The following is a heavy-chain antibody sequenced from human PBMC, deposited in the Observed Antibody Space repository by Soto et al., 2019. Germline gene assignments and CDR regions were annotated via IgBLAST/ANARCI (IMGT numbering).Heavy chain of an antibody. CDR3: ARAGGYYDYVWGSYPLNY. D-gene: IGHD3-16*02. CDR2: IIPIFGTA. J-gene: IGHJ4*02. V-gene: IGHV1-69*01. Sequence: QVQLVQSGAEGKKPGSSVKVSCKASGGTFSSYAISWVRQAPGQGLEWMGGIIPIFGTANYAQKFQGRVTITADEYPRTAYMELCSLRSEDQAVYYCARAGGYYDYVWGSYPLNYWGQGTLVTVSS. CDR1: GGTFSSYA.